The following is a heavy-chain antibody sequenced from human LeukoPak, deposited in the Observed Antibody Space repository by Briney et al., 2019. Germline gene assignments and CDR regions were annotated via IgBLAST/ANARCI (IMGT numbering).Heavy chain of an antibody. V-gene: IGHV3-23*01. CDR3: AKSSPPPLRY. Sequence: GGSLRLSCAASGFTVSSNYMSWVRQAPGKGLEWVSAISGSGSGGSTYYADSVKGRFTISRDNSKNTLYLQMNSLRAEDTAVYYCAKSSPPPLRYWGQGTLVTVSS. J-gene: IGHJ4*02. CDR2: ISGSGSGGST. CDR1: GFTVSSNY.